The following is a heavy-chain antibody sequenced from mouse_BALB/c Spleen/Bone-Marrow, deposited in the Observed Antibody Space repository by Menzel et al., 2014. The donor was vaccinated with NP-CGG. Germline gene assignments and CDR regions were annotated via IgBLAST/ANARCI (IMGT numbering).Heavy chain of an antibody. J-gene: IGHJ2*01. CDR2: IRNKANGYTT. V-gene: IGHV7-3*02. D-gene: IGHD2-2*01. CDR1: GFTFTDYY. Sequence: VQLKESGGGLVQPGGSLRLSCATSGFTFTDYYMSWVRQPPGKALGWLGFIRNKANGYTTEYSASVKGRFTISRDNSQSILYLQMNTLRAEDSATYYCARYGYDYFDYWGQGTTLTVSS. CDR3: ARYGYDYFDY.